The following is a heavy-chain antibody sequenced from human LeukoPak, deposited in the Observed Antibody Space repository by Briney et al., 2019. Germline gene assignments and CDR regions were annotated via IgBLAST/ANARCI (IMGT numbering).Heavy chain of an antibody. J-gene: IGHJ3*02. CDR3: ARVIVGALALPDAFDI. Sequence: GGSLRLSCAASGFTFSSYGMSWVRQAPGKGLEWVSAISGSGGSTYYADSVKGRFTISRDNSKNTLYLQMNSLRAEDTAVYYCARVIVGALALPDAFDIWGQGTMVTVSS. D-gene: IGHD1-26*01. CDR1: GFTFSSYG. V-gene: IGHV3-23*01. CDR2: ISGSGGST.